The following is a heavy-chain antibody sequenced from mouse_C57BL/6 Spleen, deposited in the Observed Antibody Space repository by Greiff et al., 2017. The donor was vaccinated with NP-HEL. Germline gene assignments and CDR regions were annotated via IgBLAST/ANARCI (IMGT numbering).Heavy chain of an antibody. CDR3: AISPGYYGSSEFAY. CDR2: IWRGGST. D-gene: IGHD1-1*01. J-gene: IGHJ3*01. CDR1: GFSLTSYG. Sequence: VQLQQSGPGLVQPSQSLSITCTVSGFSLTSYGVHWVRQAPGKGLEWLGVIWRGGSTDYNAAFMSRLSSTKDNSKIHVFFKMNSQQADDTAIYYCAISPGYYGSSEFAYWGQGTLVTVSA. V-gene: IGHV2-5*01.